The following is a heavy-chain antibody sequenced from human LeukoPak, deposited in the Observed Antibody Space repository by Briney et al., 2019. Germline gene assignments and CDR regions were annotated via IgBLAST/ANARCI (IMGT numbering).Heavy chain of an antibody. CDR1: GYTFTSYD. V-gene: IGHV1-8*03. Sequence: ASVKVSCKASGYTFTSYDINWVRQATGQGLEWMGWMNPNSGNTGYAQKFQGRVTITRNTSISTAYMELSSLRSEDAAVYYCARASNYDFWSGGSNWFDPWGQGTLVTVSS. J-gene: IGHJ5*02. CDR3: ARASNYDFWSGGSNWFDP. CDR2: MNPNSGNT. D-gene: IGHD3-3*01.